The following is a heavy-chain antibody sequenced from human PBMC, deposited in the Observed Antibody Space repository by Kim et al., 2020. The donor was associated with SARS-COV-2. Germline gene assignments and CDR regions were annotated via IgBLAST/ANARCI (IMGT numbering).Heavy chain of an antibody. Sequence: ADSREGRFTITRDTSKNTLYLQMSSLRAEDTAVYYGAKDDILPGPNWFDPWGQGTLVTVSS. V-gene: IGHV3-30*02. D-gene: IGHD3-9*01. J-gene: IGHJ5*02. CDR3: AKDDILPGPNWFDP.